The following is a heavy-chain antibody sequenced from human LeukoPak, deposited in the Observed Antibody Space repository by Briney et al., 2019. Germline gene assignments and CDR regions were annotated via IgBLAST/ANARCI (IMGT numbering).Heavy chain of an antibody. D-gene: IGHD3-3*01. CDR1: GFTFSSYI. V-gene: IGHV3-21*01. Sequence: GGSLRLSCAASGFTFSSYIMNWVRQAPGKGLEWVSSISSSSSYIYYADSVKGRFTISRDNAKNSLYLQMNSLRAEDTAVYYCARAHGITIFGVVGDYWGQGTLVTVSS. J-gene: IGHJ4*02. CDR2: ISSSSSYI. CDR3: ARAHGITIFGVVGDY.